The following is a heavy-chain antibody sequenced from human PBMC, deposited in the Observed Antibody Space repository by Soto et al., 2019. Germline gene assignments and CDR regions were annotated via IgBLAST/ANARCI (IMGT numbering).Heavy chain of an antibody. CDR1: GGSISSYY. CDR3: ARRRKGIAVAGTSVSTYYFDY. CDR2: IYYSGST. Sequence: SETLSLTCTVSGGSISSYYWSWIRQPPGKGLEWIGYIYYSGSTNYNPSLKSRFTISVDTSKNQFSLKLSSVTAADTAVYYCARRRKGIAVAGTSVSTYYFDYWGQGTLVTVSS. V-gene: IGHV4-59*08. J-gene: IGHJ4*02. D-gene: IGHD6-19*01.